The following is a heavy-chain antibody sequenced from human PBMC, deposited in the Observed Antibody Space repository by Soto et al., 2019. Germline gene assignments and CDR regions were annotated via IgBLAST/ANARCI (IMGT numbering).Heavy chain of an antibody. Sequence: PSETLSLTCSVSGVSMRSYYWSWIRQPPGKGLEWIGYIYYSGSTNYNPSLKSRVTISVDTSKNQFSLKLSSVTAADTAVYYCARDKWLVLEGNYYYYGMDVWGQGTTVTVSS. J-gene: IGHJ6*02. CDR2: IYYSGST. D-gene: IGHD6-19*01. CDR3: ARDKWLVLEGNYYYYGMDV. CDR1: GVSMRSYY. V-gene: IGHV4-59*01.